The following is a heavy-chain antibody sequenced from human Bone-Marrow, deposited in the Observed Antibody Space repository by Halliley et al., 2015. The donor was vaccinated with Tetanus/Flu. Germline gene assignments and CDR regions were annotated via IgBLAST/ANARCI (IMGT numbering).Heavy chain of an antibody. CDR3: ARLVLVDEVLPGVFDS. V-gene: IGHV4-34*01. Sequence: TLSLTCAVYGGPFSGYYWNWIRQSPGKGLEWIGEINRGGSTTYNPSLKSRVSMSVDTSKNQFSLTLTSVTAADTAVYYCARLVLVDEVLPGVFDSWGQGTLVTVSS. D-gene: IGHD2-15*01. J-gene: IGHJ4*02. CDR2: INRGGST. CDR1: GGPFSGYY.